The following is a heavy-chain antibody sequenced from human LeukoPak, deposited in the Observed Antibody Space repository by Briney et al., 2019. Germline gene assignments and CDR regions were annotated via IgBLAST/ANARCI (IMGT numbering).Heavy chain of an antibody. CDR2: INPSGGST. CDR3: ARGGRGEGTGTTRVAFDI. D-gene: IGHD1-1*01. CDR1: GYTFTTYY. Sequence: ASVKVSCKAAGYTFTTYYMHWVRQAPGQGLEWMGTINPSGGSTSYAQKFQGRVTMTRDTSTSTVYMELSSLRSEDTAVYYCARGGRGEGTGTTRVAFDIWGQGTMVTVSS. V-gene: IGHV1-46*01. J-gene: IGHJ3*02.